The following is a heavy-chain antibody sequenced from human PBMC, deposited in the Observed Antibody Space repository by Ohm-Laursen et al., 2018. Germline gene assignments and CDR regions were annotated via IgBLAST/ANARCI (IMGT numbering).Heavy chain of an antibody. J-gene: IGHJ5*02. CDR1: GFTFSGYA. CDR2: ATGSGRYT. Sequence: SLRLSCSASGFTFSGYAMSWVRQAPGKGLEWVSVATGSGRYTYYRDSVKGRFTISRDNSKNTLYLQMSSLRVEDTAVYYCTKGLSGGTGHGNWFDPRGQGTLVIVSS. CDR3: TKGLSGGTGHGNWFDP. D-gene: IGHD3-10*01. V-gene: IGHV3-23*01.